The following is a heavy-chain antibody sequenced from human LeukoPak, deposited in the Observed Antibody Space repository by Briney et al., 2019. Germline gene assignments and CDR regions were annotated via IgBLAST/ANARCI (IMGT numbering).Heavy chain of an antibody. J-gene: IGHJ3*02. Sequence: SVKVSSKASGGTFSSYAISWVRQAPGHRLECMGGIIPIFGTAKYAQKFEGRVMIKTDESTCTAYMELSSLSSEDTAVYYCARHTRHYYDSSGDAFDIWGQGTMVTVSS. D-gene: IGHD3-22*01. CDR1: GGTFSSYA. CDR2: IIPIFGTA. V-gene: IGHV1-69*05. CDR3: ARHTRHYYDSSGDAFDI.